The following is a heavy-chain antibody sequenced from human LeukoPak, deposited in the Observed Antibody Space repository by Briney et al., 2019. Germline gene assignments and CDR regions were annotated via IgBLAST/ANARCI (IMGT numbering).Heavy chain of an antibody. CDR1: GYTFTSYG. CDR2: ISAYNGNT. Sequence: ASVKVSCKASGYTFTSYGISWVRQAPGQGLEWMGWISAYNGNTSYAQKLQGRVTMTTDTSTSTAYMELRSLRSDDTAVYYCARAPIYYDILTGNYYYYYMDVWGKGTTVTISS. J-gene: IGHJ6*03. D-gene: IGHD3-9*01. CDR3: ARAPIYYDILTGNYYYYYMDV. V-gene: IGHV1-18*01.